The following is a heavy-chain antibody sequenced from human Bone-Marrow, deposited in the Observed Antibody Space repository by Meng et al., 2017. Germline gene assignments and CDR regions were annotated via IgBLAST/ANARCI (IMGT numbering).Heavy chain of an antibody. V-gene: IGHV3-13*01. Sequence: GGSLRLSCAVSGFTFSSYDMHWVRQATGKGLEWVSAIGTAGDTYYPGSVKGRFTISRENAKNSLYLQMNSLGAGDTAVYYCAREHSSGYYDAFDIWGQGTMVTVSS. CDR3: AREHSSGYYDAFDI. CDR2: IGTAGDT. CDR1: GFTFSSYD. J-gene: IGHJ3*02. D-gene: IGHD3-22*01.